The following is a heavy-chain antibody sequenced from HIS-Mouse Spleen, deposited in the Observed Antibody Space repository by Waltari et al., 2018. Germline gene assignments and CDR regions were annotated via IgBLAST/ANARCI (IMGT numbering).Heavy chain of an antibody. CDR2: IYYSGST. CDR3: ARAPTGFLEWFDAFDI. V-gene: IGHV4-39*07. Sequence: QLQLQESGPGLVKPSETLSLTCTVSGGSISSSSYYWGWIRQPPGKGLEWIGSIYYSGSTYYNPSLKSRVTISVDTSKNQFSLKLSCVTAADTAVYYCARAPTGFLEWFDAFDIWGQGTMVTVSS. CDR1: GGSISSSSYY. J-gene: IGHJ3*02. D-gene: IGHD3-3*01.